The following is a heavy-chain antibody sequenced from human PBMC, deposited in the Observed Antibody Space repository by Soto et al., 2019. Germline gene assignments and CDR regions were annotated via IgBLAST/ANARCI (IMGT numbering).Heavy chain of an antibody. CDR2: ISGSGGST. CDR1: GFTFSSYA. D-gene: IGHD6-19*01. Sequence: EVQLLESGGGLVQPGGSLRLSCAASGFTFSSYAMSCVRQAPGKGLEWVSAISGSGGSTYYADSVKGRFTISRDNSKNTLYLQMNSLRAEDTAVYYCAKDSYSSGWSDYWGQGTLVTVSS. V-gene: IGHV3-23*01. CDR3: AKDSYSSGWSDY. J-gene: IGHJ4*02.